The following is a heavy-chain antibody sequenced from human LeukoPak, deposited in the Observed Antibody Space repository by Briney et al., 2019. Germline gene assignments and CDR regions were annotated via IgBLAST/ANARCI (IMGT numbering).Heavy chain of an antibody. CDR3: AKDHYDFWSGYYRNAFDI. CDR2: ISYDGSNK. V-gene: IGHV3-30*18. Sequence: GGSLKLSCAASGFTFSSYGMHWVRQAPGKGLEWVAVISYDGSNKYYADSVKGRFTISRDNSKNTLYLQMNSLRAEDTAVYYCAKDHYDFWSGYYRNAFDIWGQGTMVTVSS. D-gene: IGHD3-3*01. J-gene: IGHJ3*02. CDR1: GFTFSSYG.